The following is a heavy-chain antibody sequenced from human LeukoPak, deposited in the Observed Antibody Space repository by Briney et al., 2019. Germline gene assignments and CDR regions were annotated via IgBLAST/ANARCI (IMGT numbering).Heavy chain of an antibody. Sequence: SETLSLTCGVSGGSITNTNYWTWVRQPPGKGLEWIGEVNLQGSTNYNPSLMGRVAIAVDTSQNHISLQLTSVTAADTAVYYCAREGGPYRPLDYSGQGTLATVSS. CDR2: VNLQGST. J-gene: IGHJ4*02. CDR3: AREGGPYRPLDY. CDR1: GGSITNTNY. V-gene: IGHV4-4*02.